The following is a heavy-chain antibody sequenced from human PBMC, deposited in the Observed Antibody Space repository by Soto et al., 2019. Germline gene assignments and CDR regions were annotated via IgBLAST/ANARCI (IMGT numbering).Heavy chain of an antibody. Sequence: EVQLLESGGGSVQPGGSLRLSCAASGFSFSTYAMSWVRQAPGKGLEWVSVVTSTGRDTLHADSVKGRFTISRDNSKNMLYLQMNSLRAEDAAIYYCAKASGENYPGSRVVDYWGQGTRVTVSS. J-gene: IGHJ4*02. D-gene: IGHD3-10*01. CDR3: AKASGENYPGSRVVDY. V-gene: IGHV3-23*01. CDR2: VTSTGRDT. CDR1: GFSFSTYA.